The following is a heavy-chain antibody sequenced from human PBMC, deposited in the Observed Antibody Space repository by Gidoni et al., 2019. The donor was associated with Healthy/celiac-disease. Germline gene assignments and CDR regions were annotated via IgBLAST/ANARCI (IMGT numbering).Heavy chain of an antibody. Sequence: QVQLQQWGAGLLKPSETLSLTCAVYGGSFSGYYWSWIRQPPGTGLEWIGEINHSGSTTYNPSLKSRVTISVDTSKNQFSLKLSSVTAADTAVYYCAREGDAARAFDYWGQGTLVTVSS. CDR1: GGSFSGYY. CDR2: INHSGST. V-gene: IGHV4-34*01. CDR3: AREGDAARAFDY. D-gene: IGHD6-6*01. J-gene: IGHJ4*02.